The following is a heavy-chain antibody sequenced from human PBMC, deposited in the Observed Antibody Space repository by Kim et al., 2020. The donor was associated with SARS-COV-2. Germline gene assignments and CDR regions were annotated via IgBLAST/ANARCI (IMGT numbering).Heavy chain of an antibody. Sequence: KGRFTISRDNSKKTLYLQMNTLGAEDTAVYYCAKREDRYCSGGSCYVFSYWGQGTLVTVSS. D-gene: IGHD2-15*01. V-gene: IGHV3-33*06. CDR3: AKREDRYCSGGSCYVFSY. J-gene: IGHJ4*02.